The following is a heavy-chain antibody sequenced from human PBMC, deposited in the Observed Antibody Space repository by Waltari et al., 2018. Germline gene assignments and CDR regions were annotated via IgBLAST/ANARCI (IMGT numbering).Heavy chain of an antibody. CDR2: ISGSGGST. CDR1: GFTFSSYA. D-gene: IGHD6-13*01. J-gene: IGHJ4*02. Sequence: EVQLVESGGGLVQPGGSLRLSCAASGFTFSSYAMSWVGQAPGKGLEWVSAISGSGGSTYYADSVKGRFTISRDNSKNTLYLQMNSLRAEDTAVYYCAKGVAAAGYFIYYFDYWGQGTLVTVSS. V-gene: IGHV3-23*04. CDR3: AKGVAAAGYFIYYFDY.